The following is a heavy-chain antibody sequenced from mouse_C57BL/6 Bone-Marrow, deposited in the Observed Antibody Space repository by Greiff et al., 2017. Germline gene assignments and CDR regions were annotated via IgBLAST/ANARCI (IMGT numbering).Heavy chain of an antibody. CDR3: ARTITTVVEGAMDY. V-gene: IGHV5-17*01. Sequence: EVQLVESGGGLVKPGGSLKLSCAASGFTFSDYGMHWVRQAPEKGLEWVAYISSGSSTIYYADTVKGRFTISRDNAKNTLFLQMTSLRSEDTAMYYCARTITTVVEGAMDYWGQGTSVTVSS. D-gene: IGHD1-1*01. CDR2: ISSGSSTI. J-gene: IGHJ4*01. CDR1: GFTFSDYG.